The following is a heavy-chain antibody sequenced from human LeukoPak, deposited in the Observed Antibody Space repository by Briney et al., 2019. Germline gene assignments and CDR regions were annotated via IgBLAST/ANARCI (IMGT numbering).Heavy chain of an antibody. V-gene: IGHV1-2*02. CDR2: INPNSGAT. CDR1: GYTFTGYY. CDR3: VCGSYASDDAFDI. Sequence: ASVKLSCKASGYTFTGYYMHWVRQAPGQGLEWMGWINPNSGATNYAQKFQGRVTMTRDTSISTAYMELSRLRSDDTAVYYCVCGSYASDDAFDIWGEGAMVTVSS. J-gene: IGHJ3*02. D-gene: IGHD1-26*01.